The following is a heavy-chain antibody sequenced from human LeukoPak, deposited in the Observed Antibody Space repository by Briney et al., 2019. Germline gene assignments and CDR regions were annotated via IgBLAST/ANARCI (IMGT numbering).Heavy chain of an antibody. Sequence: LETLSLTCTVSGGSISSYYWSWIRQPAGKGLEWIGRIYTSGSTNYNPSLKSRVTMSVDTSKNQFSLKLSSVTAADTAVYYCAGMYYDILTGQSDYWGQGTLVTVSS. CDR1: GGSISSYY. CDR3: AGMYYDILTGQSDY. J-gene: IGHJ4*02. D-gene: IGHD3-9*01. CDR2: IYTSGST. V-gene: IGHV4-4*07.